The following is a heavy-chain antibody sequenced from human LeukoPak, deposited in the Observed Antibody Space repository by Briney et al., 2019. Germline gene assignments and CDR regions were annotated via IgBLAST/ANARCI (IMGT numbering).Heavy chain of an antibody. Sequence: GGSLRLSCAASGFTFSSYAMSWVRQAPGKGLEWVSAISGSGGSTCYADSVKGRFTISRDNSKNTLYLQMNSLRAEDTAVYYCAKVIVGATRAEYFQHWGQGTLVTVSS. CDR2: ISGSGGST. CDR1: GFTFSSYA. D-gene: IGHD1-26*01. V-gene: IGHV3-23*01. J-gene: IGHJ1*01. CDR3: AKVIVGATRAEYFQH.